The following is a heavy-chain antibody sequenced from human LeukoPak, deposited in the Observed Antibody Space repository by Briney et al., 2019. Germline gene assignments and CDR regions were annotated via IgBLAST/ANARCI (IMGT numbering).Heavy chain of an antibody. D-gene: IGHD3-10*01. CDR3: ARLWSAYYYGSGSYYHGAFDI. V-gene: IGHV5-51*01. CDR2: IYPGDSDT. Sequence: GESLKISWKCSGYSFTSYWIGWLRQMPGKVLEWVGVIYPGDSDTRYSPSFQGQVTISADKSISTAYLQWSSLKASVTAMYYCARLWSAYYYGSGSYYHGAFDIWGQGTMVTVSS. J-gene: IGHJ3*02. CDR1: GYSFTSYW.